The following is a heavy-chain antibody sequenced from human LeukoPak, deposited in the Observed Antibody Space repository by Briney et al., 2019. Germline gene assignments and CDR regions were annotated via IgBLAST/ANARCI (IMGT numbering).Heavy chain of an antibody. V-gene: IGHV1-69*05. Sequence: ASVKVSCKASGGTFSTYAISWVRQAPGQGLEWMGGIIPIFGTRNYAQRFQGRVTITTDETTSTAYMELTSLRSEDTAVYYCAGAGVGQTVVVEGDDLWSGYPSWFDPWGQGTLVTVSS. CDR3: AGAGVGQTVVVEGDDLWSGYPSWFDP. J-gene: IGHJ5*02. CDR1: GGTFSTYA. D-gene: IGHD3-3*01. CDR2: IIPIFGTR.